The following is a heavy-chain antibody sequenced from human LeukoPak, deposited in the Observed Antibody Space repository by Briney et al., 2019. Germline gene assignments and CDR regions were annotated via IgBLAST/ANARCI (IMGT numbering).Heavy chain of an antibody. D-gene: IGHD5-18*01. V-gene: IGHV1-8*03. CDR1: GYTFTSHD. J-gene: IGHJ5*02. Sequence: ASVKVSCKASGYTFTSHDIIWVRQATGQGLEWMGWMNPNNGNAGYAQKFQGRVTITRNTSINTAYMELNSLRSEDTAVYYCARAMRTAIDRHWFDPWGQGTLVTVSS. CDR2: MNPNNGNA. CDR3: ARAMRTAIDRHWFDP.